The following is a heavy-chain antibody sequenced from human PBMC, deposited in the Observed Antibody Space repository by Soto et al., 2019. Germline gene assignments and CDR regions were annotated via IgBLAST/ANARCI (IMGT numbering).Heavy chain of an antibody. CDR2: MYNTGST. V-gene: IGHV4-59*01. Sequence: SETMSLTCAASGGCISGYYWSWIRHPPGKGLEWIGYMYNTGSTVYNPSFKSRVTISVDTSKNQFSLKLNSVTAADTAVYYCVRDLWGYCGTDCYPLDVWGQGTTVTVSS. CDR1: GGCISGYY. CDR3: VRDLWGYCGTDCYPLDV. J-gene: IGHJ6*02. D-gene: IGHD2-21*02.